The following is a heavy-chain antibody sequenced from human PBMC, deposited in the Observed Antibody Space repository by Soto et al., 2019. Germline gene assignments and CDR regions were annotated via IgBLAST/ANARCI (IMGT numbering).Heavy chain of an antibody. CDR3: ARDFGRDGYNGIDY. Sequence: GGSLRLSCAASGFTFSSYCMHWVRQAPGKGLEWVAVIWYDGSNKYYADSVKGRFTISRDNSKNTLYLQMNSLRAEDTAVYYCARDFGRDGYNGIDYWGQGTLVTVSS. CDR1: GFTFSSYC. CDR2: IWYDGSNK. V-gene: IGHV3-33*01. J-gene: IGHJ4*02. D-gene: IGHD3-16*01.